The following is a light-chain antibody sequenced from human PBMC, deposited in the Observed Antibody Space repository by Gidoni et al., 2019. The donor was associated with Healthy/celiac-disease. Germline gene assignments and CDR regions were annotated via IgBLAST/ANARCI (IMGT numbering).Light chain of an antibody. CDR2: GNS. CDR1: SSNIGAGYD. Sequence: QSVLTQPPSVSGAPGQSVPISCPGSSSNIGAGYDVHWYQQLPGPAPKLLIYGNSNRPSGVPDRFSGSKSGTSASLAITGLQAEDEADYYCQSYDSSLSGSKVFGGGTKLTVL. CDR3: QSYDSSLSGSKV. J-gene: IGLJ3*02. V-gene: IGLV1-40*01.